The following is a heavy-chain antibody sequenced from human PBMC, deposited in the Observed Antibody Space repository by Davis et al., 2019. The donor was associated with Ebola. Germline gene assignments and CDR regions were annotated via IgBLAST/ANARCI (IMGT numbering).Heavy chain of an antibody. D-gene: IGHD6-13*01. V-gene: IGHV3-30*04. Sequence: GESLKISCAASGFTFSLYAMHWVRQAPGKGLEWVAVVSYDGRNKYYVDSVKGRFTVSRDNSRNTLNLQMNSLRAEDTAVYYCARDIGYSNSWPDYYYYGMDVWGQGTTVTVTS. CDR1: GFTFSLYA. CDR2: VSYDGRNK. J-gene: IGHJ6*02. CDR3: ARDIGYSNSWPDYYYYGMDV.